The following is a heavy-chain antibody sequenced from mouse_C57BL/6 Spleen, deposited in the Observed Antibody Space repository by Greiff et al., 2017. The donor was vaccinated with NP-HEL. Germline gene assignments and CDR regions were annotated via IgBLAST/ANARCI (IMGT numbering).Heavy chain of an antibody. J-gene: IGHJ4*01. CDR1: GYTFTDHT. Sequence: VQLQQSDAELVKPGASVKISCKVSGYTFTDHTIHWMKQRPEQGLEWIGYIYPRDGSTKYNEKFKGKATLTADKSSSTAYMQLNSLTSEDSAVYFCARYLYYYGSSYDAMDYWGQGTSVTVSS. CDR2: IYPRDGST. D-gene: IGHD1-1*01. CDR3: ARYLYYYGSSYDAMDY. V-gene: IGHV1-78*01.